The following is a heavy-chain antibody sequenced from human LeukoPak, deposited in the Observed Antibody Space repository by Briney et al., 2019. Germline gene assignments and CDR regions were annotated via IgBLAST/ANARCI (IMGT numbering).Heavy chain of an antibody. CDR1: GGSISSGSYY. V-gene: IGHV4-61*02. J-gene: IGHJ5*02. D-gene: IGHD1-20*01. CDR3: ARGRAYNWNPNWFDP. CDR2: IYTSGST. Sequence: PSETLSLTCIVSGGSISSGSYYWSWIRQPAGKGLEWIGRIYTSGSTNYNPSLKSRVTISVDTSKNQFSLKLSSVTAADTAVYYCARGRAYNWNPNWFDPWGQGTLVTVSS.